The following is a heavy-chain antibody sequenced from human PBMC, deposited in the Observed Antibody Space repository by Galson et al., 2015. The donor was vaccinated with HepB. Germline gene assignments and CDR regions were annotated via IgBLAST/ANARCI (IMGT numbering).Heavy chain of an antibody. CDR2: IIPIFGTA. V-gene: IGHV1-69*01. CDR3: ARPSRRAIFGVVHSFDY. Sequence: VKASCKASGGTFSSYAISWVRQAPGQGLEWMGGIIPIFGTAIYAQKFQGRVTITADESTSTAYMELSSLRSEDTAVYYCARPSRRAIFGVVHSFDYWGQGTLVTVSS. CDR1: GGTFSSYA. J-gene: IGHJ4*02. D-gene: IGHD3-3*01.